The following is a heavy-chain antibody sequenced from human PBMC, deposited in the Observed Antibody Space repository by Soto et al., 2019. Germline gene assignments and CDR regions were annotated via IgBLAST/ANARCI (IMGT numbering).Heavy chain of an antibody. CDR3: ARDPFTMVRGVLYYFDY. V-gene: IGHV3-33*01. CDR1: GFTFSSYG. J-gene: IGHJ4*02. CDR2: IWYDGSNK. D-gene: IGHD3-10*01. Sequence: PGGSLRLSCAASGFTFSSYGMHWVRQAPGKGLEWVAVIWYDGSNKYYADSVKGRFTISRDNSKNTLYLQMNSLRAEDTAVYYCARDPFTMVRGVLYYFDYWGQGTLVTVSS.